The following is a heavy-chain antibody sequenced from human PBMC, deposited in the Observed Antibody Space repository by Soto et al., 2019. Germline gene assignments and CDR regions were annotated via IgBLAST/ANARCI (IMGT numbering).Heavy chain of an antibody. CDR1: GYNFMRYG. CDR3: ARWIRGGYSDWFDP. CDR2: INVDNGET. D-gene: IGHD1-1*01. V-gene: IGHV1-18*04. Sequence: QVQLVQSGAEVKKPGASVKVSCKASGYNFMRYGFTWVRQAPGQGLEWMGWINVDNGETKYPQKIQGRVTMTTDTPTSIVYMELRSLTSDDTAVYYCARWIRGGYSDWFDPWGHGTLVTVSS. J-gene: IGHJ5*02.